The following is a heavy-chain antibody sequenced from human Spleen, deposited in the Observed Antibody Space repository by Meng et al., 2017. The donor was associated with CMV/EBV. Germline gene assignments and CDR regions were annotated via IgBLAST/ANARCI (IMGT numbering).Heavy chain of an antibody. CDR1: GGTFISYA. Sequence: SVKVSCKTSGGTFISYAISWVRQAPGQGLEWMGAITPIYGTANYAQKFQDRVTITTDESASTSYMELSGLRSEDTAVYYCARGSRKYWYFDLWGRGTLVTVSS. V-gene: IGHV1-69*05. CDR3: ARGSRKYWYFDL. CDR2: ITPIYGTA. J-gene: IGHJ2*01. D-gene: IGHD2-2*01.